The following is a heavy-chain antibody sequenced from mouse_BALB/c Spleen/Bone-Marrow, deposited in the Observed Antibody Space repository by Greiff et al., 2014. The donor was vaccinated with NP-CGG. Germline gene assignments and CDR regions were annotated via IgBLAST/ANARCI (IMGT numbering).Heavy chain of an antibody. CDR1: GYTFTSSW. V-gene: IGHV1S130*01. Sequence: VQLVESGSVLVRPGAPVKLSCKASGYTFTSSWMHWAKQRPGQGLEWIGEIHPNSGNTNYNEKFKGKATLTVDTSSSTAYVDLSSLTSEDSAVYYCARGATALDYWGQGTTLTVSS. CDR3: ARGATALDY. CDR2: IHPNSGNT. D-gene: IGHD1-2*01. J-gene: IGHJ2*01.